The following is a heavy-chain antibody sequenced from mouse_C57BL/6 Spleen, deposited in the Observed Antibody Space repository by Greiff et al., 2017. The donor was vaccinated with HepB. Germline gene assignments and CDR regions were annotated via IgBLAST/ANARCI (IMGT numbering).Heavy chain of an antibody. D-gene: IGHD2-3*01. CDR1: GFSLTSYG. CDR2: IWGDGST. Sequence: VQVVESGPGLVAPSQSLSITCTVSGFSLTSYGVSWVRQPPGKGLEWLGVIWGDGSTKYHSALISRLSISKDNSKSQVFLKLNSLQSDDTATYYCAKRQDGYYRDYYYAMDYWSQGTSVTVYS. J-gene: IGHJ4*01. CDR3: AKRQDGYYRDYYYAMDY. V-gene: IGHV2-3*01.